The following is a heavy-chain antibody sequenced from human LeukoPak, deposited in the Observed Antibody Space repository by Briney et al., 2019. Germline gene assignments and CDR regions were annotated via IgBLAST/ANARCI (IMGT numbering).Heavy chain of an antibody. CDR1: GYTFTTCN. CDR2: VNPSTGNT. Sequence: ASVKVSCKASGYTFTTCNINWVRQATGQGLEWMGWVNPSTGNTGYAQRLQGRVTMTRNTSIGTAYMELSSLTSDDTAVYYCARGPALVRGVITASGGDYWGQGVLVTVSS. J-gene: IGHJ4*02. CDR3: ARGPALVRGVITASGGDY. V-gene: IGHV1-8*01. D-gene: IGHD3-10*01.